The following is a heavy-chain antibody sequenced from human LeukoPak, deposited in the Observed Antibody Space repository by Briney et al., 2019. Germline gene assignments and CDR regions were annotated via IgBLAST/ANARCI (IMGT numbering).Heavy chain of an antibody. CDR2: TSGSGGST. V-gene: IGHV3-23*01. Sequence: GGSLRLSCVASRFQFSSYAMSWVRQAPGKGLEWVSATSGSGGSTYYADSVKGRFTISRDNFKNTLYLQMNSLRAEDTAVYYCAKDRGYYAPENWFDPWGQGTLVTVSS. D-gene: IGHD3-10*01. J-gene: IGHJ5*02. CDR3: AKDRGYYAPENWFDP. CDR1: RFQFSSYA.